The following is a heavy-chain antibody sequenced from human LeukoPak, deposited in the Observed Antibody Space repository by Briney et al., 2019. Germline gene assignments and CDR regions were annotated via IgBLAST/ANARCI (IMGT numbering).Heavy chain of an antibody. CDR2: IKQDGSEK. CDR1: GFTFSSYW. D-gene: IGHD5-18*01. V-gene: IGHV3-7*01. J-gene: IGHJ5*02. Sequence: GGSLRLSCAASGFTFSSYWMSWVRRAPGKGLEWVANIKQDGSEKYYVDSVKGRFTISRDNAKNSLYLQMNSLRAEDTAVYYCARDRYTAMASNWFDPWGQGTLVTVSS. CDR3: ARDRYTAMASNWFDP.